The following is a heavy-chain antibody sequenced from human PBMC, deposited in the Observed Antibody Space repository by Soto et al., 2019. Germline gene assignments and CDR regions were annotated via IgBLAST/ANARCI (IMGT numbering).Heavy chain of an antibody. V-gene: IGHV1-69*01. CDR3: AKKLGSDPFGSCGLDV. CDR2: IIPISSTT. D-gene: IGHD7-27*01. Sequence: QVELVQSGAEVKKPGSSVKVSCNASGGNFITFAISWVRQAPGQGLEWMGEIIPISSTTKSAHKFQVRTTISAGGSSSTVHMELRSLKSEDTAMYFCAKKLGSDPFGSCGLDVWGQGTTVTVSS. CDR1: GGNFITFA. J-gene: IGHJ6*02.